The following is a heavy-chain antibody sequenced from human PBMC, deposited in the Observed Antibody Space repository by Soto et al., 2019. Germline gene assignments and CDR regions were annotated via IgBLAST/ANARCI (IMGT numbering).Heavy chain of an antibody. CDR2: IRDRVHSYST. J-gene: IGHJ4*02. V-gene: IGHV3-72*01. Sequence: LRLSCAVSGLTFSDHYMGWVRQAPGKGLDWVGRIRDRVHSYSTEYAASVKGRFTIPRDDSRNSLYLQMNSLKMEDTAVFYCVSLWSVTGSRDYWGRGTLVTVSS. CDR1: GLTFSDHY. D-gene: IGHD1-20*01. CDR3: VSLWSVTGSRDY.